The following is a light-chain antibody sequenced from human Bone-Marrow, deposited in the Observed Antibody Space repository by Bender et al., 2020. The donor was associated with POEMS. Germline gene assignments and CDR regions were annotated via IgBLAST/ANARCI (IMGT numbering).Light chain of an antibody. CDR2: EVS. Sequence: QSALTQPASVSGSPGQSITISCTGTSSDVGSYNLVSWYQQHPGNAPKLMIYEVSKRPSGLSSRFSGSKSGNTASLTISGLQAEDEADYYCCSYAGGGTYVFGSGTKVTVL. CDR1: SSDVGSYNL. J-gene: IGLJ1*01. V-gene: IGLV2-23*02. CDR3: CSYAGGGTYV.